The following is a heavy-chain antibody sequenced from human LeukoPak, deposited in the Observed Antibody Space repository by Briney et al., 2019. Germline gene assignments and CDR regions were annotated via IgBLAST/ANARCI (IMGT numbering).Heavy chain of an antibody. J-gene: IGHJ6*02. CDR1: GFTFSSYA. V-gene: IGHV3-23*01. Sequence: GGSLRLSCAASGFTFSSYAMSWVRQAPGKGLEWVSAISGSGGSTYYADSVKGRFTISRDNSKNTLYPQMNSLRAEDTAVYYCAKPQEKGQYGDYVPHYYYGMDVWGQGTTVTVSS. CDR2: ISGSGGST. D-gene: IGHD4-17*01. CDR3: AKPQEKGQYGDYVPHYYYGMDV.